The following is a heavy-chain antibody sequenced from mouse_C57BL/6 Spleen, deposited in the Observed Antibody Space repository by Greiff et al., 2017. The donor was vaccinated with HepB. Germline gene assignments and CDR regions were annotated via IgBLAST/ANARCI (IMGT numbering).Heavy chain of an antibody. CDR1: GYSITSGYY. Sequence: VQLKESGPGLVKPSQSLSLTCSVTGYSITSGYYWNWLRQFPGNKLEWMGYISYDGSNNYNPSLKNRISITRDTSKNQFFLKLNSVTTEDTATYYCARADGYYYFDYWGQGTTLTVSS. D-gene: IGHD2-3*01. CDR3: ARADGYYYFDY. J-gene: IGHJ2*01. CDR2: ISYDGSN. V-gene: IGHV3-6*01.